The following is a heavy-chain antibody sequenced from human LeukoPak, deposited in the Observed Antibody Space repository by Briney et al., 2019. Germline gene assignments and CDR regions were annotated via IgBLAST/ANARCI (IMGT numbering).Heavy chain of an antibody. V-gene: IGHV4-38-2*02. CDR1: GYSISSGYY. CDR2: IYHSGST. J-gene: IGHJ4*02. Sequence: SETLSLTCTVSGYSISSGYYWGWIRQPPGKGLEWIGSIYHSGSTYYNPSLKSRVTISVDTSKNQFSLKLSSVTPEDTAVYYCARGSYFDYWGQGTLVTVSS. CDR3: ARGSYFDY.